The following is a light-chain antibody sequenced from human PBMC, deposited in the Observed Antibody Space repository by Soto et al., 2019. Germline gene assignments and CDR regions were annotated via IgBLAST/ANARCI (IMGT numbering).Light chain of an antibody. CDR2: GAS. Sequence: EIVMTQSPATQSVSPGERATLSCRASQSVSSNLAWYQQKPGQAPRLLIYGASTGATGIPARFSGSGSGTEFTLTISSLQSEDFAVYYCQQYGRSPWTFGQGTKVDIK. CDR3: QQYGRSPWT. J-gene: IGKJ1*01. CDR1: QSVSSN. V-gene: IGKV3-15*01.